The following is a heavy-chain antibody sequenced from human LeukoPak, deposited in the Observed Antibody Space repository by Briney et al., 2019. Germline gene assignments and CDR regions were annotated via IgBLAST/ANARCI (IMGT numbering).Heavy chain of an antibody. CDR3: ARWTGVIDS. Sequence: GGSLRLSCVASGFTFENYWMHWVRQAPGKGPEWVANIKQDGSLEHYMDSVKGRFTISRDNAKNSLILQMDSLRAEGTAVYYCARWTGVIDSWGQGTLVTVSS. J-gene: IGHJ4*02. CDR2: IKQDGSLE. CDR1: GFTFENYW. V-gene: IGHV3-7*01. D-gene: IGHD2-21*01.